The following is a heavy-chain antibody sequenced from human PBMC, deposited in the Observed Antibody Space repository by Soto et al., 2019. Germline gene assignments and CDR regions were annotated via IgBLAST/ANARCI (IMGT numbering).Heavy chain of an antibody. CDR3: ANAWNYCGDRCYTYWFNY. CDR1: GFTFSGSA. V-gene: IGHV3-73*01. CDR2: IRSKANSYAT. D-gene: IGHD2-21*02. J-gene: IGHJ4*02. Sequence: PGGSLRLSCAASGFTFSGSAMHWVRQASGKGLEWVGRIRSKANSYATAYAASVKGRFTISRDDSKNTLYLQMNSLRAEDTAVYYCANAWNYCGDRCYTYWFNYWGQGALVTVSS.